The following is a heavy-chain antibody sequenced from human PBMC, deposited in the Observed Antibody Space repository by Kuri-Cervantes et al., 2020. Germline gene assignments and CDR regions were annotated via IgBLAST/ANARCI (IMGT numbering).Heavy chain of an antibody. CDR1: GYTFTSYG. CDR2: ISAYNGNT. V-gene: IGHV1-18*01. CDR3: ARNYDSSGYESFHYYYYMDV. J-gene: IGHJ6*03. D-gene: IGHD3-22*01. Sequence: ASVKVSCKASGYTFTSYGISWVRQAPGQGLEWMGWISAYNGNTNYAQKLQGRVTMTTDTSTSTAYMELRSLRSDDTAVYYCARNYDSSGYESFHYYYYMDVWGKGTTVTVSS.